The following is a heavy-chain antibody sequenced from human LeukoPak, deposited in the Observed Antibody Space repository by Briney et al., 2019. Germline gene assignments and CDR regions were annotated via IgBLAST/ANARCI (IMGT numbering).Heavy chain of an antibody. V-gene: IGHV3-30*04. CDR1: GFTFSSYA. CDR2: ISYDGSNK. D-gene: IGHD3-9*01. CDR3: AREDPLLRYFDWLFNY. Sequence: GGSLRLSCAASGFTFSSYAMHWVRQAPGKGLEWVAVISYDGSNKYYADSVKGRFTISRDNSKNTLYLQMNSLRAEDTAVYYCAREDPLLRYFDWLFNYWGQGTLVTVSS. J-gene: IGHJ4*02.